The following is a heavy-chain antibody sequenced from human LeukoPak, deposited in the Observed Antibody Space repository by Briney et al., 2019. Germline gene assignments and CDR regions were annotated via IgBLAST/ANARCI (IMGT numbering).Heavy chain of an antibody. V-gene: IGHV3-30*04. D-gene: IGHD6-19*01. J-gene: IGHJ4*02. CDR3: ARAVYRSGGYYFDY. CDR2: ISYDGSDK. CDR1: GFTFSSYA. Sequence: GGSLSLSCAASGFTFSSYAMQWVRQAPGKGLEWVAVISYDGSDKNYADSEKGRFTISRDNSMDTLYLQMNSLRAEDTAVYYCARAVYRSGGYYFDYWGQGIRVTVSS.